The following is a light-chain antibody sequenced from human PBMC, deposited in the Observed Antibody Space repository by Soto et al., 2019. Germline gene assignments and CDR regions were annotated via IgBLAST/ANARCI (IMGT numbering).Light chain of an antibody. J-gene: IGLJ2*01. CDR2: EVS. V-gene: IGLV2-14*01. CDR1: SSDVGGYNY. CDR3: SSYTSSSTLV. Sequence: QSALTQPASVSGSPGQSITFSCTGTSSDVGGYNYVSWYQQHPGKAPKLMIYEVSNRPSGVSNRFSGSKSGNTASLTISGXQAEDEADYYCSSYTSSSTLVFGGGTKL.